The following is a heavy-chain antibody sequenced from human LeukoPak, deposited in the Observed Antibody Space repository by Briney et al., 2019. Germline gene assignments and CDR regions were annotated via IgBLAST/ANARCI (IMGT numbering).Heavy chain of an antibody. J-gene: IGHJ4*02. CDR2: ISYDGSNK. CDR3: ATPRVATLLAVVGY. V-gene: IGHV3-30*03. CDR1: GFTFSSYW. Sequence: PGGSLRLSCAASGFTFSSYWMSWVRQAPGKGLEWVAVISYDGSNKYYADSVKGRFTISRDNSKNTLYLQMNSLRAEDTAVYYCATPRVATLLAVVGYWGQGTLVTVSS. D-gene: IGHD5-12*01.